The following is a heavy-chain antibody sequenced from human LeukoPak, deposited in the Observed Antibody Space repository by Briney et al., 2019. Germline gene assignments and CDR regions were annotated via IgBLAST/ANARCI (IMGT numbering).Heavy chain of an antibody. D-gene: IGHD4-23*01. J-gene: IGHJ4*02. CDR2: INNDGSST. Sequence: GGSLSLSCAASGFTFNSFWMHWARQAPGKGLVWVSHINNDGSSTSYADSVKGRFTISRDNAKNTLYLQMNSLRAEDTAVYYCARGPNSQDYWGQGTLVTVSS. CDR3: ARGPNSQDY. CDR1: GFTFNSFW. V-gene: IGHV3-74*01.